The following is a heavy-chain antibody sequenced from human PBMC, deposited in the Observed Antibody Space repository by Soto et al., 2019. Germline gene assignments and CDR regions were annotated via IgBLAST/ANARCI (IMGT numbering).Heavy chain of an antibody. CDR3: AADSVAGQAVAGSYYYYGMDV. V-gene: IGHV1-58*01. Sequence: SVKVSCKASGFTFTSSAVQWVRQARGQRLEWIGWIVVGSGNTNYAQKFQERVTITRDMSTSTAYIELSSLRSEDTAVYYCAADSVAGQAVAGSYYYYGMDVWGQGTTVTVSS. CDR2: IVVGSGNT. J-gene: IGHJ6*02. D-gene: IGHD6-19*01. CDR1: GFTFTSSA.